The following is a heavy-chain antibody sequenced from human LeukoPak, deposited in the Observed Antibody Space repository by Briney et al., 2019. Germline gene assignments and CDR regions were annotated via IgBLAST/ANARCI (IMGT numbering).Heavy chain of an antibody. CDR3: ARDEAAAGTTYPDY. D-gene: IGHD6-13*01. J-gene: IGHJ4*02. V-gene: IGHV3-53*01. Sequence: GGSLRLSCAASGFTVSSNYMSWVRQAPGKGLGWVSVIYSGGSTYYADSVKGRFTISRDNSKNTLYLQMNSLRAEDTAVYYCARDEAAAGTTYPDYWGQGTLVTVSS. CDR2: IYSGGST. CDR1: GFTVSSNY.